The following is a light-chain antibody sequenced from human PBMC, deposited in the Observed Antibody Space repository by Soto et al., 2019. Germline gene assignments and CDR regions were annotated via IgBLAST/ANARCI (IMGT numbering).Light chain of an antibody. Sequence: EVVMTQSPATLSVSPGESATLSCRASQSISSNKLAWYQQKPGQAPRLLLFGVSNRATGIPARFSGSGSGTDFSLTISSLQSEDFEVYYCQEYDYWPRTLGQGTKVDIK. CDR3: QEYDYWPRT. J-gene: IGKJ1*01. V-gene: IGKV3-15*01. CDR2: GVS. CDR1: QSISSN.